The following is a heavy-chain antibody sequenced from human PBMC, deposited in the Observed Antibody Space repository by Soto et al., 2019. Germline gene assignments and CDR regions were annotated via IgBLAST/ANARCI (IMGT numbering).Heavy chain of an antibody. D-gene: IGHD1-1*01. CDR3: VRSHSRGTNDAFDI. J-gene: IGHJ3*02. CDR2: ISYDGSNK. CDR1: GFTFSSYA. Sequence: GGSLRLSCAASGFTFSSYAMHWVRQAPGKGLEWVAVISYDGSNKYYADSVKGRFTISRDNSKNTLYLQMNSLRAEDTAVYYCVRSHSRGTNDAFDIWGQGTMVTVSS. V-gene: IGHV3-30-3*01.